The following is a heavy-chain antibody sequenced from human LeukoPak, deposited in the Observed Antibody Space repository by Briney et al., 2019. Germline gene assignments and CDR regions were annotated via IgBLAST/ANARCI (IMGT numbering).Heavy chain of an antibody. CDR3: ARKKCGGVCNSFNWFDP. CDR1: GFTFSSYS. J-gene: IGHJ5*02. V-gene: IGHV3-21*04. CDR2: ISSSSSYI. Sequence: GGSLRLSCAASGFTFSSYSMNWVRQAPGKGLEWVSSISSSSSYIYYADSVKGRFTISRDNAKNSLYLQMDSLRAEDTAVYYCARKKCGGVCNSFNWFDPWGQGTLVTVSS. D-gene: IGHD2-21*02.